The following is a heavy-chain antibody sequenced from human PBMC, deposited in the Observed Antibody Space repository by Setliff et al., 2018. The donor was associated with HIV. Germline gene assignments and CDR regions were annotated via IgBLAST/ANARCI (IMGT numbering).Heavy chain of an antibody. CDR2: VYYSGST. V-gene: IGHV4-59*01. CDR1: GDSISGYY. J-gene: IGHJ4*01. Sequence: SETLSLTCTVSGDSISGYYWSWVRQPPGKGLEWIGYVYYSGSTNYNPSLKSRVTLSFDTSKNNFSLNLNSLTATDTAVYYCARGLKGGGYYFDYWGQGMLVTSPQ. D-gene: IGHD1-26*01. CDR3: ARGLKGGGYYFDY.